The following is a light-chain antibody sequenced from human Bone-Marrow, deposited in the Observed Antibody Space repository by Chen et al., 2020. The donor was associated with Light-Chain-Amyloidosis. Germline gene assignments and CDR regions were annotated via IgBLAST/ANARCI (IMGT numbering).Light chain of an antibody. CDR1: SSDVGSYNL. CDR2: EVN. Sequence: QSALTQPASVSGSPCQSITISCTGTSSDVGSYNLVSWYQQHPGKAPKFMIYEVNKRPSGVSNRFSGSKSGNTASLTISGLQAEDEADYYCCSYAGSSTLVFGGGTKVTVL. J-gene: IGLJ3*02. V-gene: IGLV2-23*02. CDR3: CSYAGSSTLV.